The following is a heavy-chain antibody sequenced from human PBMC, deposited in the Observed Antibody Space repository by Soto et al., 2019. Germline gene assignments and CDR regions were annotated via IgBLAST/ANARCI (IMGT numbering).Heavy chain of an antibody. Sequence: PSETLSLTCTVSGGSISSYYWSWIRQPPRKGLEWIGYIYYSGSTNYNPSLKSRVTISVDTSKNQFSLKLSSVTAEDTAVYYCARVSADYYYYDGMDFWGQGTSVTVSS. D-gene: IGHD6-25*01. V-gene: IGHV4-59*08. CDR1: GGSISSYY. CDR3: ARVSADYYYYDGMDF. CDR2: IYYSGST. J-gene: IGHJ6*02.